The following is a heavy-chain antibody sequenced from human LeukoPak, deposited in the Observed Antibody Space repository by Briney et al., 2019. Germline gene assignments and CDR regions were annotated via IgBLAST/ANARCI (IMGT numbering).Heavy chain of an antibody. V-gene: IGHV3-48*01. CDR2: ISSSSSTI. Sequence: PGGSLRLSCAASGFTFSSYSMNWVRQAPGKGLEWVSYISSSSSTIYYADSVKGRFTISRDNAKNSLYLQMNSLRAEDTAVYYCAIDVVVVPAASIRGQGTLVTVSS. CDR1: GFTFSSYS. J-gene: IGHJ4*02. CDR3: AIDVVVVPAASI. D-gene: IGHD2-2*01.